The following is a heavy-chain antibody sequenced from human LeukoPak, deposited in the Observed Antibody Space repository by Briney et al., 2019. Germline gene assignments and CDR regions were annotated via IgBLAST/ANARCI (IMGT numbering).Heavy chain of an antibody. D-gene: IGHD2-15*01. CDR2: INPSGGST. CDR3: ARAYCSGGSCYFQERSPTYTFDY. J-gene: IGHJ4*02. CDR1: GYTFTSYY. Sequence: RASVKVSCKASGYTFTSYYMHWVRQAPGQGLEWMGIINPSGGSTSYAQKFQGRVTMTRDMSTSTVYMELSSLRSEDTAVYYCARAYCSGGSCYFQERSPTYTFDYWGQGTLVTVSS. V-gene: IGHV1-46*01.